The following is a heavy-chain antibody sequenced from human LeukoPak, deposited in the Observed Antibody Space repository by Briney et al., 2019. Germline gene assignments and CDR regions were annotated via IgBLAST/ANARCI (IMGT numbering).Heavy chain of an antibody. J-gene: IGHJ4*02. CDR2: INSDGGST. CDR3: AVSSGWYN. V-gene: IGHV3-74*01. Sequence: GGSLRLSCAASGFTFNNYWMHWVRQAPGKGLAWLSRINSDGGSTNYADSVRGRFTISRDNAKNMLYLQMNSLRADDTAVYYCAVSSGWYNWGQGTLVTVSS. D-gene: IGHD6-19*01. CDR1: GFTFNNYW.